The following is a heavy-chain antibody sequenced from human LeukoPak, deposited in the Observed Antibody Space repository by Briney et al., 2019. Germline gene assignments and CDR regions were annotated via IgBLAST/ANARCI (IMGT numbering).Heavy chain of an antibody. Sequence: GSLRLSCAASGFTFSSYWMSWVRQAPGKGLEWIGEINHSGSTNYNPSLKSRVTISVDTSKNQFSLKLSSVTAADTAVYYCARSGTMVRGVIITTHNWFDPWGQGTLVTVSS. J-gene: IGHJ5*02. CDR2: INHSGST. CDR1: GFTFSSYW. V-gene: IGHV4-34*01. CDR3: ARSGTMVRGVIITTHNWFDP. D-gene: IGHD3-10*01.